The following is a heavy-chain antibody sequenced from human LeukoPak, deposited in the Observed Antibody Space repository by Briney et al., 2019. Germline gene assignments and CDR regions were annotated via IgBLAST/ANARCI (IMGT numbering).Heavy chain of an antibody. CDR1: GYTFTGYY. J-gene: IGHJ4*02. D-gene: IGHD2-15*01. Sequence: ASVKVSCKASGYTFTGYYMHWVRQAPGQGLEWMGWINPNSGGTNYAQKFQGRVTMTRDTSTSTVYMELSSLRSEDTAVYYCARAGGYCGRISCPYYFDYWGQGTLVTVSS. CDR2: INPNSGGT. V-gene: IGHV1-2*02. CDR3: ARAGGYCGRISCPYYFDY.